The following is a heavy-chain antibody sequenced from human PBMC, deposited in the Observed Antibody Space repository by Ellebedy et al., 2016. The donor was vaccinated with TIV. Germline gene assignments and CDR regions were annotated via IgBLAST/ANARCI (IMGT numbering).Heavy chain of an antibody. CDR2: INAGNGNT. V-gene: IGHV1-3*01. D-gene: IGHD3-9*01. CDR1: GYTFTSYA. J-gene: IGHJ5*02. Sequence: AASVKVSCKASGYTFTSYAMHWVRQAPGQRLEWMGWINAGNGNTKYSQKFQGSVTITRDTSASTAYMELNRRRAEDTAVYYCAMGGGPHFDWLLAWGQGTLVTVSS. CDR3: AMGGGPHFDWLLA.